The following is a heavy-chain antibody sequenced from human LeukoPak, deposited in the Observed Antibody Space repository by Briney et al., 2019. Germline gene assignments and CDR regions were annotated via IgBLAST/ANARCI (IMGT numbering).Heavy chain of an antibody. V-gene: IGHV4-59*08. D-gene: IGHD6-19*01. Sequence: PSETLSLTCTVSGGSISSYYWSWIRQPPGKGLEGIGYIYYSGSTNYNPSLKRRVTISVDTSKNQFSLKLSSVTAADTAVYYCARHSGIAVAGADFDSWGQGTLVTVSS. CDR1: GGSISSYY. J-gene: IGHJ4*02. CDR3: ARHSGIAVAGADFDS. CDR2: IYYSGST.